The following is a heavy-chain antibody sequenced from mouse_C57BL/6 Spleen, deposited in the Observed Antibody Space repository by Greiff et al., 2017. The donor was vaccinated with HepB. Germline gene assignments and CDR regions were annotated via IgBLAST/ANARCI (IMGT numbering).Heavy chain of an antibody. Sequence: EVQVVESGGDLVKPGGSLKLSCAASGFTFSSYGMSWVRQTPDKRLEWVATISSGGSYTYYPDSVKGRFTISIDNAKNTLYLQLSSLKSEDTAMYYCARQSIPTGAMDYLGQGTSVTVSS. CDR1: GFTFSSYG. J-gene: IGHJ4*01. CDR2: ISSGGSYT. V-gene: IGHV5-6*01. D-gene: IGHD2-10*02. CDR3: ARQSIPTGAMDY.